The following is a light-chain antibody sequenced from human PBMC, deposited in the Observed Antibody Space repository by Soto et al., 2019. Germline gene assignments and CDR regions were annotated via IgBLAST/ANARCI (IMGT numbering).Light chain of an antibody. CDR2: GAS. CDR3: QQRSNWPPWT. J-gene: IGKJ1*01. CDR1: QSVKSN. V-gene: IGKV3-11*01. Sequence: EIVMTQSPATLSVSPGERATLSCSASQSVKSNLAWYQQNPGQAPRLLIYGASTRATGISARFSGSGSGTDFTLTISSLEPEDFAVYYCQQRSNWPPWTFGQGTKVDIK.